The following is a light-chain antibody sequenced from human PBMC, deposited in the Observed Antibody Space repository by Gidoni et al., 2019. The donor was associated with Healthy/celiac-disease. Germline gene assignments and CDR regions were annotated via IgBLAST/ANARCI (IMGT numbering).Light chain of an antibody. V-gene: IGKV3-15*01. CDR1: QSVSSN. Sequence: EIVMTQSPATLSVSPGERATLSCRASQSVSSNLAWYQQKPGQSPRLLIYGASTRATVIPARFSGSGSGTEFTLTISSLQSEDFAVYYCQQYNNWPALFGGGTKVEIK. J-gene: IGKJ4*01. CDR2: GAS. CDR3: QQYNNWPAL.